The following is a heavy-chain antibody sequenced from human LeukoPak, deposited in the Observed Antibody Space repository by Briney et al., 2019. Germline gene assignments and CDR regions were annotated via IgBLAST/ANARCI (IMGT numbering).Heavy chain of an antibody. CDR3: ARHYGP. CDR1: GGSIRSSYYY. J-gene: IGHJ5*02. Sequence: PSETLSLTCTVFGGSIRSSYYYWGWIRQPPGKGLEWTGSIYDRGSAYYNPSLKSRVTISLDTSKNQYSPKLNSVTAADTAVYYCARHYGPRGQGTLVTVCS. D-gene: IGHD3-10*01. CDR2: IYDRGSA. V-gene: IGHV4-39*01.